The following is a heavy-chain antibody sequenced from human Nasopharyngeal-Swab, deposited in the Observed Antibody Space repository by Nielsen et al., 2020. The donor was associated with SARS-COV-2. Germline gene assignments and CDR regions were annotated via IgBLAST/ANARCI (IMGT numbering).Heavy chain of an antibody. Sequence: GGSLRLSCAASGFTFSSYGMHWVRQAPGKGLEWVVVTWYDESNKYYADSVKGRITISRDNSKNTLYLQMNNLRAEDTAVYYCARDRGATTYGMDAWGQGTTVTASS. D-gene: IGHD5-12*01. CDR2: TWYDESNK. J-gene: IGHJ6*02. V-gene: IGHV3-33*01. CDR3: ARDRGATTYGMDA. CDR1: GFTFSSYG.